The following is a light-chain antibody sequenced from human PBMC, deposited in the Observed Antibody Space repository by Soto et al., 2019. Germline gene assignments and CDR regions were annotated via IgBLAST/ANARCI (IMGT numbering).Light chain of an antibody. CDR1: QSISNW. CDR3: QQYQSYWT. CDR2: KAS. J-gene: IGKJ1*01. V-gene: IGKV1-5*03. Sequence: DIQMTPSPSTLSASVGDRVTITCRASQSISNWLAWYQQKPGKAPKLLIDKASTLESGVPSRFSGSGSGTEFTLTISSLQPDDFATYYCQQYQSYWTFGQGTKVDIK.